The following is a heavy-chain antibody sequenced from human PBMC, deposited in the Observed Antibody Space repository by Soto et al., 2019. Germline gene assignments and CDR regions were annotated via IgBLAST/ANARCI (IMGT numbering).Heavy chain of an antibody. CDR3: ARVRREYDSSGNYPPALVFDY. D-gene: IGHD3-22*01. CDR2: IYYGGNT. CDR1: GGSISSGDYS. J-gene: IGHJ4*02. V-gene: IGHV4-30-2*01. Sequence: PSETLSLTCAVSGGSISSGDYSWNWIRQPPGKGLEWIGYIYYGGNTYYNPSLQSRVTMSVDRSRNQFSLKLNSVTAADTAVYFCARVRREYDSSGNYPPALVFDYWGQGTLVTVSS.